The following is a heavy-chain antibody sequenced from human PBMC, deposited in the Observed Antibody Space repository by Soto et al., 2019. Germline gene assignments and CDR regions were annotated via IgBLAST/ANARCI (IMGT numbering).Heavy chain of an antibody. J-gene: IGHJ3*02. CDR1: GYTFTSYG. CDR2: ISAYNGNT. D-gene: IGHD6-13*01. Sequence: ASVKVSCKASGYTFTSYGISWVRQAPGQGLEWMGWISAYNGNTNYAQKLQGRVTMTTDTSTSTAYMELRSLRSDDTAVYYCARDRSRGYPRNAFDIWGQGTMVTVSS. V-gene: IGHV1-18*01. CDR3: ARDRSRGYPRNAFDI.